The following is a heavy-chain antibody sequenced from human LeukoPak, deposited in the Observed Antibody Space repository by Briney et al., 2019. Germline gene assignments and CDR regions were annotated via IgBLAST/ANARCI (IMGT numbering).Heavy chain of an antibody. D-gene: IGHD3-10*01. V-gene: IGHV3-48*04. J-gene: IGHJ6*02. Sequence: GGSLRLSCAASGFTLSSYSMNWVRQAPGKGLEWVSYISSSSSTIYYADSVKGRFTISRDNAKNSLYLQMNSLRAEDTAVYYCAREIRGWGVLYGMDVWGQGTTVTVSS. CDR1: GFTLSSYS. CDR2: ISSSSSTI. CDR3: AREIRGWGVLYGMDV.